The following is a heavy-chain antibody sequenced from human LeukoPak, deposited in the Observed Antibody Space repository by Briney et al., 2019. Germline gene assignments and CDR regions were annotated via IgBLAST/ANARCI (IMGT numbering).Heavy chain of an antibody. CDR1: GFTFSSYA. CDR3: AKLISSGGYYFDY. V-gene: IGHV3-23*01. J-gene: IGHJ4*02. Sequence: PGGSLRLSCAASGFTFSSYAMSWVRQAPGKGLEWVSVISGSGGSTYYADSVKGRFTISRDNSKNTLYLQMNSLRAEDTAVYYCAKLISSGGYYFDYWGQGTLVTVSS. D-gene: IGHD6-19*01. CDR2: ISGSGGST.